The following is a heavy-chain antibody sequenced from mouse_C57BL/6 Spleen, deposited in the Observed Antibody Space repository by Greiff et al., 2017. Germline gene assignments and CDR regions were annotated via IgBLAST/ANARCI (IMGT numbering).Heavy chain of an antibody. CDR2: IYPGDGDT. V-gene: IGHV1-80*01. D-gene: IGHD2-5*01. CDR3: AAYYSNWDWYFDV. J-gene: IGHJ1*03. Sequence: QVQLQQSGAELVKPGASVKISCKASGYAFSSYWMNWVKQRPGKGLEWIGQIYPGDGDTNYNGKFKGKATLTADKSSSTAYMQLSSLTSEDSAVYFCAAYYSNWDWYFDVWGTGTTVTVSS. CDR1: GYAFSSYW.